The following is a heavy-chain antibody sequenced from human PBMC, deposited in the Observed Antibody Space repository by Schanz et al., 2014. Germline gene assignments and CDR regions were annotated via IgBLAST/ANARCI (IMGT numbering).Heavy chain of an antibody. D-gene: IGHD2-8*02. CDR3: TANWWVEGAPSATLCGMDV. Sequence: EAHLVESGGGLVKPGGSLTLSCAASRFTVTNAWMSWVRQAPGKGLEWVGRIKNKSDGGTTDYAAPVKDRFTISRDDSKNTLYLQMNSLKTEDTAVYHCTANWWVEGAPSATLCGMDVWGKGTTVTVSS. CDR2: IKNKSDGGTT. V-gene: IGHV3-15*01. J-gene: IGHJ6*04. CDR1: RFTVTNAW.